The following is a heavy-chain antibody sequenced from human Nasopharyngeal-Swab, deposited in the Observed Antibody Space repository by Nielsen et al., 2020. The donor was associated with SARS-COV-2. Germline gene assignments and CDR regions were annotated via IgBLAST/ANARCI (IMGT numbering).Heavy chain of an antibody. CDR1: GFTFSSYG. CDR3: ARDRLLGPTPSNWYFDL. D-gene: IGHD1-26*01. J-gene: IGHJ2*01. Sequence: GESLKISCAASGFTFSSYGMHWVRQAPGKGLECVAVISYDGSNKYHADSVRGRFTISRDDSENTLYLQMNSLRPEDTAVYYCARDRLLGPTPSNWYFDLWGRGTLVTVSS. V-gene: IGHV3-30*03. CDR2: ISYDGSNK.